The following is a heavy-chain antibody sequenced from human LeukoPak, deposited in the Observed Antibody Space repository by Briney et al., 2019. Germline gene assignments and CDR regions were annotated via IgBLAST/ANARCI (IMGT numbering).Heavy chain of an antibody. Sequence: GGSLRLSCAASGFTFSSYAMSWVRQAPGKGLEWVSAISGSGGSTYYADSVKGRFTISRDNSKNTLYLQMNSLRAEDTAVYYCAKDFDCSSTSCYTPDYWGQGTLVTVSP. J-gene: IGHJ4*02. CDR1: GFTFSSYA. D-gene: IGHD2-2*02. V-gene: IGHV3-23*01. CDR3: AKDFDCSSTSCYTPDY. CDR2: ISGSGGST.